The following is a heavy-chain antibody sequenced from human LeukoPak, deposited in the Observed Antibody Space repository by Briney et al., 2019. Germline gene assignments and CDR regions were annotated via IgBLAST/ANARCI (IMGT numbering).Heavy chain of an antibody. CDR3: ARVFRSGGNCHRYFDY. V-gene: IGHV1-8*01. Sequence: ASVKVSCKASGYTFTSYDINWVRQASGQGLEWMGWMNPNSGTTGFAQKFQGRITMTRDTFISTAYMELTSLKSEDTAVYYCARVFRSGGNCHRYFDYWGRGTLVTVSS. J-gene: IGHJ4*02. CDR2: MNPNSGTT. CDR1: GYTFTSYD. D-gene: IGHD2-15*01.